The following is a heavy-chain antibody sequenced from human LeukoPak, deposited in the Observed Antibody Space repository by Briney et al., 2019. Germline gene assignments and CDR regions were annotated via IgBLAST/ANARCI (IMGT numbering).Heavy chain of an antibody. CDR3: ARDSYDFWSGYRFDP. CDR1: GFTFSSYW. Sequence: GGSLRLSCAASGFTFSSYWMNWVRQAPGKGLVWVSRINSDGSSTNYADSVKGRYTISRDNAKNTLYLQMNSLRAEDTAVYYCARDSYDFWSGYRFDPWGQGTLVPVSS. D-gene: IGHD3-3*01. J-gene: IGHJ5*02. CDR2: INSDGSST. V-gene: IGHV3-74*01.